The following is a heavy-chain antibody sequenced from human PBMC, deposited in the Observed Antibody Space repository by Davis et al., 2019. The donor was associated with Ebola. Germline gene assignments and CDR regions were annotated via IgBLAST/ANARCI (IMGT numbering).Heavy chain of an antibody. CDR1: GFTFSSYW. Sequence: GESLKISCAASGFTFSSYWMHWVRQAPGKGLEWVSVIHSGGSTYYADSVKGRFTISRDNSKNTLYLQGNSLRAEDTAVYYCARENSGFDYWGQGTLVTVSS. J-gene: IGHJ4*02. CDR2: IHSGGST. V-gene: IGHV3-53*01. CDR3: ARENSGFDY. D-gene: IGHD4-23*01.